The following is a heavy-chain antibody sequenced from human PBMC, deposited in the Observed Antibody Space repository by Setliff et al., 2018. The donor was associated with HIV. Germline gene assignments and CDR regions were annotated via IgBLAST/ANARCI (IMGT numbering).Heavy chain of an antibody. V-gene: IGHV4-30-4*08. J-gene: IGHJ4*02. D-gene: IGHD3-10*01. CDR3: ASTRIRLIRGAVISNLRTPYFDY. CDR2: IYYTGST. CDR1: GGSVRSDVYY. Sequence: SETLSLTCTVFGGSVRSDVYYWSWIRQPPGKGLEWIGYIYYTGSTHYNPSLKGRLSMSTSENQFSLKLTSVTAADTAVYYCASTRIRLIRGAVISNLRTPYFDYWGPGSLVTVSS.